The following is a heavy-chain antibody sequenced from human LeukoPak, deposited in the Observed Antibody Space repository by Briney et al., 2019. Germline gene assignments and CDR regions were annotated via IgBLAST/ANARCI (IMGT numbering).Heavy chain of an antibody. D-gene: IGHD5-24*01. Sequence: GGSLRLSRAASGFIFSSYSMNWVRHAPGKGLEWVSSNSSTSTYIHYADSLKGRFTISRDNARNSLYLQINSLRVEDTAVYYCARVQRGEMATFDYWGQGTLVTVSS. J-gene: IGHJ4*02. CDR3: ARVQRGEMATFDY. CDR1: GFIFSSYS. CDR2: NSSTSTYI. V-gene: IGHV3-21*01.